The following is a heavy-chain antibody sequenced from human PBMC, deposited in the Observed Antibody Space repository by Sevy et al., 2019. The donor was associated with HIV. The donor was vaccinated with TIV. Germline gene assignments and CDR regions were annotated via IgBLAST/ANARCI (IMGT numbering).Heavy chain of an antibody. CDR2: ILYEGINK. CDR3: ATGRDYGSGSYDY. V-gene: IGHV3-33*01. J-gene: IGHJ4*02. D-gene: IGHD3-10*01. Sequence: GGSLRLSCAASGFRFDRYGMHWVRQAPDKGLEWVAVILYEGINKDYGDSVRGRFTISRDNSKNTLYLQMNSLRVDDTAVYYCATGRDYGSGSYDYWGPGTLVTVSS. CDR1: GFRFDRYG.